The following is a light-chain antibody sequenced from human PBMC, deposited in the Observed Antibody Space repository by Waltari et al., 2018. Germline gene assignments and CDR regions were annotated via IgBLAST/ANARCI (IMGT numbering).Light chain of an antibody. V-gene: IGKV3-20*01. Sequence: NVLTQSPGTLSLSPGERATLSCRASQIVSNNYLAWYQQQPGQAPRLLIYGVSSRATGIPDRFSGSRSGTDFTLTISRLEPEDSAVYFCHLYGSARTFGGGTKVEIK. CDR3: HLYGSART. CDR2: GVS. J-gene: IGKJ4*01. CDR1: QIVSNNY.